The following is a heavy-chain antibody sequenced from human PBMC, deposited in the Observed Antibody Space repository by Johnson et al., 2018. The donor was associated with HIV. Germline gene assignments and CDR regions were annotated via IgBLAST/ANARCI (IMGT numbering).Heavy chain of an antibody. CDR2: INWNGGRK. Sequence: VQLVESGGGVVRPGGSLRLSCAPSGFTFDDYAMSWVRQAPGKGLEWVSDINWNGGRKGYADSLMGRFTISRDNAKKSLYPQINSLRAEDTALYYCAREGEYCTGGSCYNAFDIWGQGTMVTVSS. J-gene: IGHJ3*02. CDR3: AREGEYCTGGSCYNAFDI. D-gene: IGHD2-15*01. V-gene: IGHV3-20*04. CDR1: GFTFDDYA.